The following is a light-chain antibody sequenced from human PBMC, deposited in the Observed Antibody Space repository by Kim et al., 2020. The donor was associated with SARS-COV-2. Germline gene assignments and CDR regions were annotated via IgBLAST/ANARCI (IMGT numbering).Light chain of an antibody. V-gene: IGKV1-9*01. Sequence: DIQLTQSPSFLSSSVGDRVTITCRASQGISSYLAWYQQKPGKAPKLLIYAASTLQSGVPSRFSGSGSGTEFTLTISSLQPEDFATYYCQQINRYTPWTFGQGTKVDI. CDR2: AAS. CDR1: QGISSY. J-gene: IGKJ1*01. CDR3: QQINRYTPWT.